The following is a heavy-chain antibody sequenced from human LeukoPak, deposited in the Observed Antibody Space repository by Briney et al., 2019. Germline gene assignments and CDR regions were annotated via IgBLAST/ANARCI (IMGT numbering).Heavy chain of an antibody. CDR2: ISGSGGST. CDR1: GLTFSSYA. J-gene: IGHJ4*02. D-gene: IGHD6-25*01. V-gene: IGHV3-23*01. Sequence: PGRSLRLSCAASGLTFSSYAMHWVRQAAGKGLEWVSAISGSGGSTYYADSVKGRFTISRDNSKNTLYLQMNSLRAEDTAVYYCAAAERLDFPFDYWGQGTLVTVSS. CDR3: AAAERLDFPFDY.